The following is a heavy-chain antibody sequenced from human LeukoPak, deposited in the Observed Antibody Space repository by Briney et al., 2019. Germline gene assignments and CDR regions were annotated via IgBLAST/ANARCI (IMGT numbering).Heavy chain of an antibody. CDR1: GDSITSSNW. V-gene: IGHV4-4*02. CDR3: ARDLNCSGGSCYRRPRLDY. CDR2: IYHSGNT. D-gene: IGHD2-15*01. J-gene: IGHJ4*02. Sequence: PSETLSLTCAVSGDSITSSNWWSWVRQPPEKGLEWIGEIYHSGNTNYNPPLKSRVTISLDKSRNQFSLILKSVTAADTAVYYCARDLNCSGGSCYRRPRLDYWGQGTLVTVSS.